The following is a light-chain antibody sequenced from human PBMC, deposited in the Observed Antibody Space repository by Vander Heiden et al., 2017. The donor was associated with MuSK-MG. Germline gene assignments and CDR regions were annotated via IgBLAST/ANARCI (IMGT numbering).Light chain of an antibody. CDR3: QKNNSAPVT. V-gene: IGKV1-27*01. J-gene: IGKJ4*01. CDR1: QSISSN. CDR2: GAS. Sequence: IEMTHSPSSLSASVGDRVTITCRASQSISSNLAWYQQKPGKVPNLLIYGASTLQSGAPSRFSGSGSGTDFTLTISSLQSEDVATYYCQKNNSAPVTFGGGTKVEIK.